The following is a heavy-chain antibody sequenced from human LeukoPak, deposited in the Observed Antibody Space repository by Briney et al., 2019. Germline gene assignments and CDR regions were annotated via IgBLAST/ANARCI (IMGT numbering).Heavy chain of an antibody. Sequence: GGSLKISCKGSGYSFTSYWIGWVRQMPGKGLEWMGIIYPGDSDTRYSPSFQGQVTISADKSISTAYLQWSSLKASDTAMYYCARPSGYYGSGSYYADYDYWGQGTLVTVSS. J-gene: IGHJ4*02. CDR3: ARPSGYYGSGSYYADYDY. D-gene: IGHD3-10*01. CDR2: IYPGDSDT. V-gene: IGHV5-51*01. CDR1: GYSFTSYW.